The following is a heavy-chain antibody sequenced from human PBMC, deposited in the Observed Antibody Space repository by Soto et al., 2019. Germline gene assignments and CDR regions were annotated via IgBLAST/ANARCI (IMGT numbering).Heavy chain of an antibody. J-gene: IGHJ5*02. V-gene: IGHV4-39*01. Sequence: SETLSLTCTVSGGSISSSSYYWGWIRQPPGKGLEWIGSIYYSGSTYYNPSLKSRVTISVDTSKNQFSLKLSSVTAADTAVYYCASPHASSSDAGLFDPWGQGTLVTVSS. D-gene: IGHD6-13*01. CDR3: ASPHASSSDAGLFDP. CDR2: IYYSGST. CDR1: GGSISSSSYY.